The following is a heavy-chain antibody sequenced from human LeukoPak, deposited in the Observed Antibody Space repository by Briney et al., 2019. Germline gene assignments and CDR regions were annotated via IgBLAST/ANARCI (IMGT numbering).Heavy chain of an antibody. CDR2: IIPIFGTA. V-gene: IGHV1-69*13. Sequence: ASVKVSWKASGGTFSSYAISWVRQAPEQGLEWMGGIIPIFGTANYAQKFQGRVTITADESTSTAYMELSSLRSEDTAVYYCARVNVVVPAAMRGWYFDLWGRGTLVTVSS. D-gene: IGHD2-2*01. CDR3: ARVNVVVPAAMRGWYFDL. CDR1: GGTFSSYA. J-gene: IGHJ2*01.